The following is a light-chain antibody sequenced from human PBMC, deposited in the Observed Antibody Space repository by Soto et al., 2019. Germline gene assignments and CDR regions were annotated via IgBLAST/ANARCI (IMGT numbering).Light chain of an antibody. Sequence: QSALTQPASVSGSPGQSITISCTGTSSDVGAYNFVSWYQHHPGTAPKLMIYEVSNRPSGVPDRFSGSRSGNTASLTVSGLQAEDEADYYCCSYAGSNNYVFGTGTKVTVL. CDR1: SSDVGAYNF. V-gene: IGLV2-8*01. CDR2: EVS. CDR3: CSYAGSNNYV. J-gene: IGLJ1*01.